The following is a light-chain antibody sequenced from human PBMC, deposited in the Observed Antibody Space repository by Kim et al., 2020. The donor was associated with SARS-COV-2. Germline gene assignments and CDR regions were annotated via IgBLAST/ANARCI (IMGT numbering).Light chain of an antibody. CDR3: QAWGSSTAV. CDR2: EDN. Sequence: PDKTATITCAGDNLDDKYASWYQQRRGQSPVLDIYEDNKRPGGIPERFSGSNSGNTATLTISGTQAVDEADYYCQAWGSSTAVFGGGTQLTVL. CDR1: NLDDKY. V-gene: IGLV3-1*01. J-gene: IGLJ3*02.